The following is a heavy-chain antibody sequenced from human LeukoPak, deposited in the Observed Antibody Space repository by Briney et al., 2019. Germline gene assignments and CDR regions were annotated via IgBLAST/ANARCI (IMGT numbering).Heavy chain of an antibody. D-gene: IGHD6-19*01. Sequence: SETLSLTCAVYGGTFSGYYWSWIRQPPGKRLEWVGESNDSGGTNYNPSLKSRVTISAVKSKNQVSLKLTSVTAADTAVYYCARSSGWYIRLGDYWGQGTLVTVSS. CDR2: SNDSGGT. J-gene: IGHJ4*02. CDR1: GGTFSGYY. V-gene: IGHV4-34*01. CDR3: ARSSGWYIRLGDY.